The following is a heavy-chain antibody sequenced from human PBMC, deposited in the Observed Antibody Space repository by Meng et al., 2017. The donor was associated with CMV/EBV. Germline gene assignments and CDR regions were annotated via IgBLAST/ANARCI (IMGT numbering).Heavy chain of an antibody. V-gene: IGHV3-7*01. CDR3: ARDTLSTVTTVPHYGMDV. Sequence: GESLKISCAASGFTFSSYWMSWVRQAPGKGLEWVANIKQDGSEKYYVDSVKGRFTISRDNAKNSVYLQMNSLRAEDTAVYYCARDTLSTVTTVPHYGMDVWGQGTTVTVSS. D-gene: IGHD4-11*01. J-gene: IGHJ6*02. CDR1: GFTFSSYW. CDR2: IKQDGSEK.